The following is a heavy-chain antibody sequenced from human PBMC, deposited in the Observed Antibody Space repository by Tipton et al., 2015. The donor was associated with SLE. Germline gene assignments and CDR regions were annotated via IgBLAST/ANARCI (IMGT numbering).Heavy chain of an antibody. V-gene: IGHV4-39*07. D-gene: IGHD2-15*01. CDR3: ARHGTNGYCSGGSCSPGAWFDP. CDR1: GGSISSSSYY. Sequence: TLSLTCTVSGGSISSSSYYWGWIRQPPGKGLEWIGTAYYSGTTYYNPSLKRRVTISVDTSKNQFSLKLSSLTAADTAVYFCARHGTNGYCSGGSCSPGAWFDPWGQGTLVPVSS. J-gene: IGHJ5*02. CDR2: AYYSGTT.